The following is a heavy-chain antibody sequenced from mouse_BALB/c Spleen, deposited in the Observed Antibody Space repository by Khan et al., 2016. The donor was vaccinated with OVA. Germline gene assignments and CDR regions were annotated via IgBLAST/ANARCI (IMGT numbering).Heavy chain of an antibody. V-gene: IGHV5-6-5*01. Sequence: EVELVESGGGLVKPGGSLKLSCAASGFTFNKYAMSWVRQTPEKRLEWVASISSANNIHYPDSVKGQFTISRDHARSILYLEMSSLRSGDSAMYYCVRGYYYVEMDYWGQGTSVTVSS. CDR2: ISSANNI. CDR3: VRGYYYVEMDY. J-gene: IGHJ4*01. D-gene: IGHD1-1*01. CDR1: GFTFNKYA.